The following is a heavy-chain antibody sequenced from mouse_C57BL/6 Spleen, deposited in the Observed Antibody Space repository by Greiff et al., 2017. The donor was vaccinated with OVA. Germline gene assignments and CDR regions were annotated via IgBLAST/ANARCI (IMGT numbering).Heavy chain of an antibody. J-gene: IGHJ2*01. V-gene: IGHV1-64*01. Sequence: QVQLQQPGAELVKPGASVKLSCKASGYTFTSYWMHWVKQRPGQGLEWIGMIHPNSGSTNYNEKFKSKATLTVDKSSSTAYMQLSSLTSEDSAVYYCARSDTTVVADLGDYWGQGTTLTVSS. CDR3: ARSDTTVVADLGDY. CDR1: GYTFTSYW. CDR2: IHPNSGST. D-gene: IGHD1-1*01.